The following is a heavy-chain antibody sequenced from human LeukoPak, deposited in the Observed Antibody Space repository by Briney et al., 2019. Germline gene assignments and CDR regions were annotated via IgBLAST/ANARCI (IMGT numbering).Heavy chain of an antibody. CDR1: GYTFTGYY. Sequence: ASVKVSCKASGYTFTGYYMHWVRQAPGQGLEWMGWINPNSGGTNYAQKFQGRVAMTRDTSISTAYMELSRLRSDDTAVYYCARGWSGSYYSHYYYYMDVWGKGTTVTVSS. D-gene: IGHD1-26*01. CDR3: ARGWSGSYYSHYYYYMDV. V-gene: IGHV1-2*02. J-gene: IGHJ6*03. CDR2: INPNSGGT.